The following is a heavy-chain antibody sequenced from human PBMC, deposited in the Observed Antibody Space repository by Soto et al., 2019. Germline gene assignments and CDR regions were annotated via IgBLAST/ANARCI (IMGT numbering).Heavy chain of an antibody. V-gene: IGHV4-59*01. CDR3: ARTMGEGNALGWFGP. Sequence: QVQLQESGPGLVKASETLSLTCIVSGGSISGYYWSGIRQPPGKGLEWIGYISYSGSTNQNPSRRSRVIISADTSKNQFSLNLNSVTAADTAVYYCARTMGEGNALGWFGPWGQGTLVTVSS. CDR1: GGSISGYY. J-gene: IGHJ5*02. D-gene: IGHD1-26*01. CDR2: ISYSGST.